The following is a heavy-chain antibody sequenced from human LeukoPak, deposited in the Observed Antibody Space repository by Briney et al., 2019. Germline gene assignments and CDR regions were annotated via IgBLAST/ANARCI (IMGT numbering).Heavy chain of an antibody. V-gene: IGHV1-8*03. Sequence: ASVKVSCKASGYTFTSYDINWVRQATGQGLEWMGWMNPNSGNTGYAQKFQGRVTITRNTSISTAYMELSSLRSEDTAVYYCARVRSAARGSGSYYKHWFDPWGQGTLVTASS. J-gene: IGHJ5*02. CDR3: ARVRSAARGSGSYYKHWFDP. CDR1: GYTFTSYD. D-gene: IGHD3-10*01. CDR2: MNPNSGNT.